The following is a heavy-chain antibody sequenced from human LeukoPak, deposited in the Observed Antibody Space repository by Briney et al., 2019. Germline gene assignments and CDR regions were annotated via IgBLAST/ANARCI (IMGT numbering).Heavy chain of an antibody. J-gene: IGHJ3*02. Sequence: GGPLTLLCAPCVLTLSGYAMSWARQATGEGLEGVSAISGRGGSTYYADSVKVRYPLSRDNPKNPLYLQMNSLGAEATALYYGGKDLGSGRDPDAFDIWGHGTMVTVSS. CDR1: VLTLSGYA. V-gene: IGHV3-23*01. CDR3: GKDLGSGRDPDAFDI. CDR2: ISGRGGST. D-gene: IGHD1-26*01.